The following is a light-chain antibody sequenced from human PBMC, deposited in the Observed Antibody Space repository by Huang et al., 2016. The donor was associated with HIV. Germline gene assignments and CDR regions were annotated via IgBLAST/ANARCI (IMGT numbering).Light chain of an antibody. Sequence: DIVLTQSPLSLPVTPGEPASISCRSSQSLLYSNGYTYLHWYLQKPGHSPQLVISLASSRASGVPDRFSGSGSGTDFTLKISRVEAEDVGVYYCMQGLQTPQTFGQGTKVEIK. V-gene: IGKV2-28*01. CDR2: LAS. CDR1: QSLLYSNGYTY. J-gene: IGKJ1*01. CDR3: MQGLQTPQT.